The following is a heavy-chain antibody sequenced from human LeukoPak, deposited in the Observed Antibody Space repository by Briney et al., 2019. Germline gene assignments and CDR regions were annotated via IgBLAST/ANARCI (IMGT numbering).Heavy chain of an antibody. CDR2: IIPILGIA. CDR1: GGTFSSYA. V-gene: IGHV1-69*04. J-gene: IGHJ3*02. Sequence: PLASVKVSCKASGGTFSSYAISWVRQAPGQGLEWMGRIIPILGIANYAQKFQGRVTITADKSTSTVYMELSSLRSEDTAVYYCARDPRIFGVVGAFDIWGQGTMVTVSS. CDR3: ARDPRIFGVVGAFDI. D-gene: IGHD3-3*01.